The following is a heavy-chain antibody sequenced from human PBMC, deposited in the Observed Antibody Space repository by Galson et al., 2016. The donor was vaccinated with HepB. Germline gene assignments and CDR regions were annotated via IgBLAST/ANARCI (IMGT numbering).Heavy chain of an antibody. V-gene: IGHV3-66*01. CDR1: GFTVGSNY. Sequence: SLRLSCAASGFTVGSNYMNWVRQAPGKGLEWVSVLYGGGNTSYADSVKGRFTISRDDSTNTLLLQMSSLRNEDTAVYYCARDLGGYFYGLDVWGQGTTVTVSS. CDR2: LYGGGNT. D-gene: IGHD2-21*01. CDR3: ARDLGGYFYGLDV. J-gene: IGHJ6*02.